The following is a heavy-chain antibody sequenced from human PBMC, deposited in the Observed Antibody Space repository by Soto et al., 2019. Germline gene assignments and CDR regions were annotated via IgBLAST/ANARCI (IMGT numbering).Heavy chain of an antibody. CDR3: ARDGGSMVRGVTHDFDY. V-gene: IGHV3-21*01. CDR1: GFTFSSYS. D-gene: IGHD3-10*01. J-gene: IGHJ4*02. CDR2: ISSSSSYI. Sequence: EVQLVESGGGLVKPGGSLRLSCAASGFTFSSYSMNWVRQAPGKGLEWVSSISSSSSYIYYADSAKGRFTISRDNAKNSLYLQMNSLRAEDTAVYYCARDGGSMVRGVTHDFDYWGQGTLVTVSS.